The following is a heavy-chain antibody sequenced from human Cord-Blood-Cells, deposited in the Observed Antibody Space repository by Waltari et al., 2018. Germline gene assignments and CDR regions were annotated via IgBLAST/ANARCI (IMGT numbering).Heavy chain of an antibody. CDR3: AREGSSSYYYYYYMDV. D-gene: IGHD6-6*01. V-gene: IGHV1-69*09. CDR2: IIPILGIA. J-gene: IGHJ6*03. CDR1: GGPFSSYA. Sequence: QVQLVQSGAEVKKPGSSVKVSCKASGGPFSSYANSRVRQAPGQGLEWMGRIIPILGIANYAQKFQGRVTITADKSTSTAYMELSSLRSEDTAVYYCAREGSSSYYYYYYMDVWGKGTTVTVSS.